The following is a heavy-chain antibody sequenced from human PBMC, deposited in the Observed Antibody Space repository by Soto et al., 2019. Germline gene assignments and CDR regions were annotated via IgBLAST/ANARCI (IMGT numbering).Heavy chain of an antibody. V-gene: IGHV4-61*01. CDR3: AIYKAGAGGNGF. D-gene: IGHD6-19*01. CDR2: QTGST. Sequence: QVHLQESGPGLIKPSETLSPTCSVSGASVTSDSYHWTWIRQPPGKGLEWIGQTGSTNYNPSLKSRITISVDTSKNQFSLNLDSVTAADTAIYYCAIYKAGAGGNGFWGQGTLVIVSS. J-gene: IGHJ4*02. CDR1: GASVTSDSYH.